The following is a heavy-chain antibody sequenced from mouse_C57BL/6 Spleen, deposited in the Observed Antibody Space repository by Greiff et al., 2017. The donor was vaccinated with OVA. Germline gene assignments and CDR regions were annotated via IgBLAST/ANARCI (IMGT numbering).Heavy chain of an antibody. D-gene: IGHD1-1*01. CDR1: GYTFTEYT. Sequence: LQESGAELVKPGASVKLSCKASGYTFTEYTIHWVKQRSGQGLEWIGWFYPGSGSIKYNEKFKDKATLTADKSSSTVYMELSRLTSEDSAVYFCARHEGDYYGGNYFDYWGQGTTLTVSS. CDR3: ARHEGDYYGGNYFDY. V-gene: IGHV1-62-2*01. J-gene: IGHJ2*01. CDR2: FYPGSGSI.